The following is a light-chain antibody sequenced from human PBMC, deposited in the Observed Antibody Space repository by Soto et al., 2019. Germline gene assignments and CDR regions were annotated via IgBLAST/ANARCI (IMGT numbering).Light chain of an antibody. J-gene: IGKJ2*01. CDR3: QRYDSAPYT. Sequence: DIPMTQYPSSLSASVGDRVTITCRASQDISSHLAWYQQKPGRVPKLLIYSASTLQSGVPSRFSGSGSGTDFTLTISSLQPEDVATYYCQRYDSAPYTFGQGTRLRIK. V-gene: IGKV1-27*01. CDR1: QDISSH. CDR2: SAS.